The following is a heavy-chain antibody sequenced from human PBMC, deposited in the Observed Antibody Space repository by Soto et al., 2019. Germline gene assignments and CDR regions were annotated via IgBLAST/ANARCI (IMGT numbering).Heavy chain of an antibody. J-gene: IGHJ4*02. D-gene: IGHD3-22*01. CDR3: AADLDDSTKNFDY. Sequence: SVKVSCKASGFTFTNSAVQWVRQARGQRLEWIGWIVVGSGNTNYAQKFQERVTITRDMSTSTAYMELSSLRSEDTAVYYCAADLDDSTKNFDYWGQGTLVTVSS. CDR2: IVVGSGNT. V-gene: IGHV1-58*01. CDR1: GFTFTNSA.